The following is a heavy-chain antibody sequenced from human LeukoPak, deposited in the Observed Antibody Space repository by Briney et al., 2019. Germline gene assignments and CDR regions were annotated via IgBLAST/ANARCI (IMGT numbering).Heavy chain of an antibody. J-gene: IGHJ4*02. CDR2: IHSDGSRT. Sequence: GGSLRLSWAASGFAFSRYWMHWVRKAPGKGLVLVSRIHSDGSRTSYADSVRGRFTISRDNAKKTLDLQMASLRAEDTGVYYCASTVTATPFDYWGQGTLVTVSS. CDR3: ASTVTATPFDY. CDR1: GFAFSRYW. V-gene: IGHV3-74*01. D-gene: IGHD2-21*02.